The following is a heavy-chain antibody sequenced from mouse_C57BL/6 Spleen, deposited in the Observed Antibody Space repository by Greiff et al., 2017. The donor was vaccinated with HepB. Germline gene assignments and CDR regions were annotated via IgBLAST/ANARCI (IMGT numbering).Heavy chain of an antibody. CDR1: GYSITSGYY. J-gene: IGHJ1*03. D-gene: IGHD4-1*01. CDR2: ISYDGSN. Sequence: LQESGPGLVKPSQSLSLTCSVTGYSITSGYYWNWIRQFPGNKLEWMGYISYDGSNNYNPSLKNRISITRDTSKNQFFLKLNSVTTEDTATYYCARNWDHWYFDVWGTGTTVTVSS. CDR3: ARNWDHWYFDV. V-gene: IGHV3-6*01.